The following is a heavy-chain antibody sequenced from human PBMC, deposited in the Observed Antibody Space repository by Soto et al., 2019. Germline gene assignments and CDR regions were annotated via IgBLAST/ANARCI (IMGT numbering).Heavy chain of an antibody. CDR3: ASENYYDSSGYSHYFDY. CDR1: GYTFTSYY. J-gene: IGHJ4*02. CDR2: INPSGGST. D-gene: IGHD3-22*01. Sequence: SSGKVPYKASGYTFTSYYMHWLRQSPGQGLEWMGIINPSGGSTSYAQKFQGRVTMTRDTSTSTVYMELSSLRAEDTAVYYCASENYYDSSGYSHYFDYWGQGTLVTVSS. V-gene: IGHV1-46*01.